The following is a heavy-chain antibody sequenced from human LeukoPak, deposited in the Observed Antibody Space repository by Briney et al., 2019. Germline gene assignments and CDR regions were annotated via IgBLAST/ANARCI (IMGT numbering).Heavy chain of an antibody. CDR3: ARESRQWLVLGGVDY. CDR1: GFTFNDYY. Sequence: TGGSLRLSCAASGFTFNDYYMSWIRQAPGKGLEWVSYMSSSGSTIYYADSVKGRFTISRDNAKNSLYLQMNSLRAEDTAVYYCARESRQWLVLGGVDYWGQGTLVTVS. CDR2: MSSSGSTI. V-gene: IGHV3-11*04. D-gene: IGHD6-19*01. J-gene: IGHJ4*02.